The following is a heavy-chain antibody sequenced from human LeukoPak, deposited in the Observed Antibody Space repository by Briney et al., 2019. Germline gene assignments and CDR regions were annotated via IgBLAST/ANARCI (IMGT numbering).Heavy chain of an antibody. Sequence: GGSLRHSCSASEFTFISHWRRWVRQAPGKGLEWVAKIKPDGSEKYYVDSVKGRFTISRDNAKNSLYLQMNSLRAEDTAVYYCARDWEFKLDYWGQGTLVTVSP. J-gene: IGHJ4*02. CDR2: IKPDGSEK. CDR3: ARDWEFKLDY. CDR1: EFTFISHW. D-gene: IGHD1-26*01. V-gene: IGHV3-7*04.